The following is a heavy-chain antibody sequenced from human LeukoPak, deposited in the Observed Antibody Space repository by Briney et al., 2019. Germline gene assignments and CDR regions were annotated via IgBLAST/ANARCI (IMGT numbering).Heavy chain of an antibody. Sequence: GASVKVSCKASGYTFTGDYLHWVRQAPGQGLEWMGWIHPNSGGTNYAQKFQGRVTMTRDTSISTLYMELSRLRSDDTAVYYCARDHCTTGVCAPHYWGQGTRVTVSS. CDR1: GYTFTGDY. J-gene: IGHJ4*02. V-gene: IGHV1-2*02. D-gene: IGHD2-8*01. CDR2: IHPNSGGT. CDR3: ARDHCTTGVCAPHY.